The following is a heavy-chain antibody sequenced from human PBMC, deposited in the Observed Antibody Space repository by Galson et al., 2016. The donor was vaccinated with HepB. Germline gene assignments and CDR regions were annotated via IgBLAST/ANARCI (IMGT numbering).Heavy chain of an antibody. CDR1: GFTLSRYP. CDR3: ARDRRVGPTPTSLNS. CDR2: VSFDGNNK. D-gene: IGHD1-26*01. J-gene: IGHJ4*02. Sequence: SLRLSCAASGFTLSRYPMHWVRQAPGKGLDWVAVVSFDGNNKYYAHSVRGRFTISRDNSKNTLYLQMNSLTAEDTAVYCCARDRRVGPTPTSLNSWGQGTLVTVSS. V-gene: IGHV3-30*04.